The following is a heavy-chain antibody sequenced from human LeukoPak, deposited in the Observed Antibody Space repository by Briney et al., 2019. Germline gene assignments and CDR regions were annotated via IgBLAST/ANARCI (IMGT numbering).Heavy chain of an antibody. CDR2: ISSGSSYI. CDR3: ARGGGNSGSYLRLVAFDI. Sequence: GGSLRLSCAASGFTFSTYSMNWVRQAPGKGLEWVSSISSGSSYIYYADSVKGRFTISRDNAKNSLYLQMNSLRAEDTAVYYWARGGGNSGSYLRLVAFDIWGQGTMVTVSS. V-gene: IGHV3-21*01. J-gene: IGHJ3*02. CDR1: GFTFSTYS. D-gene: IGHD1-26*01.